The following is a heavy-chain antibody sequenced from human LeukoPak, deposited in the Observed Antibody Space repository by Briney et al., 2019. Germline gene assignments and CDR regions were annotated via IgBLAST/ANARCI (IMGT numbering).Heavy chain of an antibody. CDR3: VKDQNYYGWFDP. Sequence: GGSLRLSCSASGFTFSTYAMHWVRQAPGKGLEYVSAISSNGGSTYYADSVKGRFTISRDNSKNTLYLQMSSLRAEDMAVYYCVKDQNYYGWFDPWGQGTLVTVSS. V-gene: IGHV3-64D*06. D-gene: IGHD3-10*01. CDR2: ISSNGGST. J-gene: IGHJ5*02. CDR1: GFTFSTYA.